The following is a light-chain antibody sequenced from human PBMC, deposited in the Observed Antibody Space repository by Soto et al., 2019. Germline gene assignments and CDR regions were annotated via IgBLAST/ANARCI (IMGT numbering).Light chain of an antibody. Sequence: ERVMTQSPGTLSVSPGQGATLSCRASQSASSGYLAWYQQKPGQAPRLLIYGPSGRATGIPDRISGSGSGTDFTLTISGLEPEDFAMYYCQQFQSSLRTFGQGTKVDVK. CDR1: QSASSGY. CDR2: GPS. J-gene: IGKJ1*01. CDR3: QQFQSSLRT. V-gene: IGKV3-20*01.